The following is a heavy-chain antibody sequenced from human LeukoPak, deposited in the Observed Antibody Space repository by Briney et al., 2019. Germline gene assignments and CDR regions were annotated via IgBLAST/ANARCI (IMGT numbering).Heavy chain of an antibody. CDR3: ERDGWLAAAANWFGP. Sequence: SVKVSCKASGGTFSSYAISWVRQAPGQGLEWMGRIIPIFGTANYAQKFQGRVTITTHESTSTAYMELSSLRSEDTAVCYCERDGWLAAAANWFGPQGPGTTVT. D-gene: IGHD6-13*01. CDR2: IIPIFGTA. J-gene: IGHJ5*02. V-gene: IGHV1-69*05. CDR1: GGTFSSYA.